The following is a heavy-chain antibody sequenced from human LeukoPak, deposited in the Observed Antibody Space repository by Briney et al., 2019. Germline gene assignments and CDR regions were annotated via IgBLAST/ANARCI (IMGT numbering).Heavy chain of an antibody. CDR1: GFTFSSYA. CDR2: ISGSGGST. V-gene: IGHV3-23*01. D-gene: IGHD3-10*01. CDR3: AKDNSPRRRITMVRGVTTGYNWFDP. J-gene: IGHJ5*02. Sequence: GGSLRLSCAASGFTFSSYAMSWVRQAPGKGLEWVSAISGSGGSTYYADSVKGGFTISRDNSKNTLYLQMNSLRAEDTAVYYCAKDNSPRRRITMVRGVTTGYNWFDPWGQGTLVTVSS.